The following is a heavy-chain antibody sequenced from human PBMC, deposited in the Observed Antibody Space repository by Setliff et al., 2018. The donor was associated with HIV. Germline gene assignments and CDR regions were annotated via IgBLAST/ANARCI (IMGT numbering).Heavy chain of an antibody. J-gene: IGHJ3*01. Sequence: ASVKVSCKASGYTILGYKMNWVRQAPGQGLEWIGRISPDNGVAEYAPKFQGRVRMTLDTSISTAYLEIPRLISGDAAVYYCARPRVFDSFDVWGQGTRVTVSS. V-gene: IGHV1-2*06. CDR3: ARPRVFDSFDV. CDR1: GYTILGYK. CDR2: ISPDNGVA.